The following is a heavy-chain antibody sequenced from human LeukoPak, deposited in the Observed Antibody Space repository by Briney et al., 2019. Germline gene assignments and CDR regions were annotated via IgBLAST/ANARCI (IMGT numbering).Heavy chain of an antibody. CDR1: GGSFSGYY. D-gene: IGHD6-19*01. J-gene: IGHJ4*02. Sequence: SETLSLTCAVHGGSFSGYYWSWIRQPPGKGLEWIGEINHSGSTNYNPSLKSRVTISVDTSKNQFSLKLSSVTAADTAVYYCARRVGYSSGGRGFDYWGQGTLVTVSS. V-gene: IGHV4-34*01. CDR3: ARRVGYSSGGRGFDY. CDR2: INHSGST.